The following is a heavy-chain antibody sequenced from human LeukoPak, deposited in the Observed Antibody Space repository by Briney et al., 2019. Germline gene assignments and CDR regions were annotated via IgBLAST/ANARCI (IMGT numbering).Heavy chain of an antibody. CDR3: ARVTHYYDSGSYPY. J-gene: IGHJ4*02. Sequence: SETLSLTCTVSGYSIRSGYYWGWIRQSPGKGLEWIGNIYHSGTTYYNPTLKSRATISVDTSKNQFSLKLSSVTAADTAVYYCARVTHYYDSGSYPYWGQGTLVTVSS. D-gene: IGHD3-10*01. V-gene: IGHV4-38-2*02. CDR2: IYHSGTT. CDR1: GYSIRSGYY.